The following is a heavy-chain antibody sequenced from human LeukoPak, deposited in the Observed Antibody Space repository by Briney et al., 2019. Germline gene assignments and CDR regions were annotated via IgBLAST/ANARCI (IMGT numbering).Heavy chain of an antibody. J-gene: IGHJ4*02. CDR3: ARDEYFDY. Sequence: GGSLRLSCAASGFTFSNYAMSWVRQAPGKGLEWVSAISGSGATTFYADSVKGRFTISRDNSKNTLYLQVNSLRAADTAVYYCARDEYFDYWGQGTLVTVSS. CDR2: ISGSGATT. V-gene: IGHV3-23*01. CDR1: GFTFSNYA.